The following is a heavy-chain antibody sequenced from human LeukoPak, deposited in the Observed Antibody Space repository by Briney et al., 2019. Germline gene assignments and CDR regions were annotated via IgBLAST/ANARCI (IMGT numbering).Heavy chain of an antibody. V-gene: IGHV4-38-2*02. J-gene: IGHJ4*02. CDR2: IYHSGST. Sequence: PSETLSLTCTVSGYSIRSGYYWGWIRQPPGKGLEWIGSIYHSGSTYYNPSLKSRVTISVHTSKNQFSLNLSSVTAADTAVYYCGRVFRYGWLQYLDYWGQGTLVTVSS. D-gene: IGHD5-24*01. CDR3: GRVFRYGWLQYLDY. CDR1: GYSIRSGYY.